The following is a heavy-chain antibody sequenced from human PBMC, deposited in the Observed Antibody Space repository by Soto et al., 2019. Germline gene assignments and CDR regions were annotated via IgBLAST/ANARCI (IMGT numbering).Heavy chain of an antibody. V-gene: IGHV4-31*03. J-gene: IGHJ4*03. D-gene: IGHD6-13*01. CDR3: AASSSWYYFDY. Sequence: TSETLSLTCTVSGGSISSGGYYWSWIRQHPGKGLEWIGYIYYSGSTYYNPSLKSRVTISVDTSKNQFSLKLSSVTAADTAVYYCAASSSWYYFDYWGQGTTVTVSS. CDR2: IYYSGST. CDR1: GGSISSGGYY.